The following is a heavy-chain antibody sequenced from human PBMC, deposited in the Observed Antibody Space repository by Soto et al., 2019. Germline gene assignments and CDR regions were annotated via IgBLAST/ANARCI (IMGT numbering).Heavy chain of an antibody. CDR1: GFTFSSYS. D-gene: IGHD3-16*02. Sequence: EVQLVESGGGLVKPGGSLRLSCAASGFTFSSYSMNWVRQAPGKGLEWVSSISSSSSYIYYADSVKGRFTISRDNAKNSLYLQMNSLRAEETAVYYWAKEAGELSSLSFDYWGQVTLVTVAS. CDR2: ISSSSSYI. V-gene: IGHV3-21*01. CDR3: AKEAGELSSLSFDY. J-gene: IGHJ4*02.